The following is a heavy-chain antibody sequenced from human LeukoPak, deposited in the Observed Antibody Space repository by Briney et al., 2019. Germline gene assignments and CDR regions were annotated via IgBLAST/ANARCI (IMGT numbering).Heavy chain of an antibody. V-gene: IGHV4-34*01. D-gene: IGHD2-2*01. J-gene: IGHJ5*02. CDR3: ARGSVVPAATTGFDP. CDR1: GGSFSGYY. CDR2: INHSGST. Sequence: SETLSPTCAVYGGSFSGYYWSSIRQPPGKGLEWIGEINHSGSTNYNPSLKSRVTISVDTSKNQFSLKLSSVTAADTAVYYCARGSVVPAATTGFDPWGQGTLVTVSS.